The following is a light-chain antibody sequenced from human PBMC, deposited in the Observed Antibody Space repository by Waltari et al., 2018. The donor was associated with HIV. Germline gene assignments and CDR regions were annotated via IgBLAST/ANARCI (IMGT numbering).Light chain of an antibody. V-gene: IGLV1-47*01. CDR2: RNK. J-gene: IGLJ3*02. CDR1: SSNIGSNY. CDR3: AAWDDSLGGFWV. Sequence: QSVLTQPPSASGTPGQRVTISCSGSSSNIGSNYVYWYQQLPGTAPKLLIYRNKQRPSGVPDLFSGSTSGTAASLAISGLRSEDEADYYCAAWDDSLGGFWVFDGGTKLTVL.